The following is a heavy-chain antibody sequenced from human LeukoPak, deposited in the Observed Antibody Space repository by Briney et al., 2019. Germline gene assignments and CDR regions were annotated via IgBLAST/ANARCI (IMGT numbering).Heavy chain of an antibody. J-gene: IGHJ4*02. CDR1: GFTVSSNY. CDR3: ARHSGYGGIYSDY. Sequence: GGSLRLSCAASGFTVSSNYMSWVRQAPGKGLEWVSAIYSGGSTYYADSVKGRFTISRDNSKNTLYLQMNSLRAEDTAVYYCARHSGYGGIYSDYWGQGTLVTVSS. V-gene: IGHV3-66*02. D-gene: IGHD5-12*01. CDR2: IYSGGST.